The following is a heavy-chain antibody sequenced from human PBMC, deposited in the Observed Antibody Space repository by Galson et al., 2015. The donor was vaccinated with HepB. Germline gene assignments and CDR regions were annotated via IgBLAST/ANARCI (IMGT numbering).Heavy chain of an antibody. CDR3: ARDFDWLSPNTALPSALEIYYYYGMDV. D-gene: IGHD3-9*01. Sequence: SVKVSCKASGYTFTSYYMHWVRQAPGQGLEWMGIINPSGGSTSYAQKLQGRVTMTRDTSTSTVYMELSSLRSEDTAVYYCARDFDWLSPNTALPSALEIYYYYGMDVWGQGTTVTVSS. J-gene: IGHJ6*02. CDR1: GYTFTSYY. CDR2: INPSGGST. V-gene: IGHV1-46*04.